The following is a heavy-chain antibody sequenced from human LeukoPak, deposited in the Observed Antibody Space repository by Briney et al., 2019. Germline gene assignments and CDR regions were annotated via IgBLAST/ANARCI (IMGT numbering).Heavy chain of an antibody. CDR1: GDPISVDNYY. D-gene: IGHD3-10*01. Sequence: SETLSLTCSVSGDPISVDNYYWGWIRRPPGKGLESIGSIYYSGNTYYNPSLKSRVSISVDTSKNQFSLKVTSVTAADTAVYYCARHVGHYYGSGTLPYYYDYWGQGTLVTVSS. CDR3: ARHVGHYYGSGTLPYYYDY. V-gene: IGHV4-39*01. CDR2: IYYSGNT. J-gene: IGHJ4*02.